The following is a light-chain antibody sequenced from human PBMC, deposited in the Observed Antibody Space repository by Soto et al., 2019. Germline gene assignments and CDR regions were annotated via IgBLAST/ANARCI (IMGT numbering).Light chain of an antibody. CDR1: QDIGNF. Sequence: DIQMTQSPSSLSASVGDTVTITCRASQDIGNFFAWFQQKPGKAPKSLISAASSLQSGVPSKFSVSGSGTDLTLTINSLQPEDVATYYCPQYHSWPATFGGGTKVEI. CDR2: AAS. J-gene: IGKJ4*01. V-gene: IGKV1-16*02. CDR3: PQYHSWPAT.